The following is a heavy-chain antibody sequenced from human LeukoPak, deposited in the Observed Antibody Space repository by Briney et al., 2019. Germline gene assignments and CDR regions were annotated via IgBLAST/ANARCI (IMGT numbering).Heavy chain of an antibody. CDR2: ISSSDSYM. CDR1: GFTFSSLY. CDR3: AKDTKVAVLFDSFDI. D-gene: IGHD6-19*01. J-gene: IGHJ3*02. Sequence: PGGSLRLSCAASGFTFSSLYMNWVRQAPGKGLEWVSSISSSDSYMYYADSVKGRFTISRDNPKNSLYLQMNSLRAEDTAVYYCAKDTKVAVLFDSFDIWGLGTMVTVSS. V-gene: IGHV3-21*01.